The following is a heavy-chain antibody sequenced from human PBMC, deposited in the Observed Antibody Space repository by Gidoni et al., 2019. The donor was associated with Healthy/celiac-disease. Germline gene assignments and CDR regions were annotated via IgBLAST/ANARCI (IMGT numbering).Heavy chain of an antibody. Sequence: VQLVQSGAEVKTPGASVKLSCNDSVYIFTSYGTSWVRQAPGQGLEWMGWISAYKSNTNYAQKLQGRVTITTDTSTSTAYMERRSRRSDDKAVYYCARGKWLVRGWFDPWGQGTLVTVSS. CDR1: VYIFTSYG. D-gene: IGHD6-19*01. V-gene: IGHV1-18*01. CDR3: ARGKWLVRGWFDP. CDR2: ISAYKSNT. J-gene: IGHJ5*02.